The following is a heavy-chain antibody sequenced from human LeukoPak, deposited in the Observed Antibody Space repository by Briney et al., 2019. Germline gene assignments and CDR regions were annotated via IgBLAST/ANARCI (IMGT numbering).Heavy chain of an antibody. CDR1: GGSISSYY. D-gene: IGHD2-2*01. J-gene: IGHJ6*03. CDR3: ARGRDVVVPAAIGPYYYYMDV. Sequence: PSETLSLSCTVSGGSISSYYWSWIRQPPGKGLEWIGEINHSGSTNYNPSLKSRVTISVDTSKNQFSLKLSSVTAADTAVYYCARGRDVVVPAAIGPYYYYMDVWGKGTTVTVSS. CDR2: INHSGST. V-gene: IGHV4-34*01.